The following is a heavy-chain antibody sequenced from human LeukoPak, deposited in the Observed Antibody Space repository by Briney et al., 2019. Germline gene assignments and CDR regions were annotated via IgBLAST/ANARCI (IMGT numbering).Heavy chain of an antibody. CDR3: ARGVRQYYYGSGSYYPPFYYYYHMDV. CDR1: GGSFSGYY. V-gene: IGHV4-34*01. CDR2: INHSGST. D-gene: IGHD3-10*01. Sequence: SETLSLTCAVYGGSFSGYYWSWIRQPPGKGLEWIGEINHSGSTNCNPSLKSRVTISVDTSKNQFSLKLSSVTAADTAVYYCARGVRQYYYGSGSYYPPFYYYYHMDVWGKGTTVTVSS. J-gene: IGHJ6*03.